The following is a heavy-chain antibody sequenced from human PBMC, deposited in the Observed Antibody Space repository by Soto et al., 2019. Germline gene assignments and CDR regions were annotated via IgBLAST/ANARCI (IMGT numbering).Heavy chain of an antibody. CDR2: ISSSSSYT. Sequence: GGSLRLSCAASGFTFSSYAMSWVRQAPGKGLEWVSYISSSSSYTNYADSVKGRFTISRDNAKNSLYLRMNSLRAEDTAVYYCPRSAPYPADPPIPYYIDHPGPGTPVTDSS. CDR1: GFTFSSYA. V-gene: IGHV3-21*04. CDR3: PRSAPYPADPPIPYYIDH. D-gene: IGHD2-2*01. J-gene: IGHJ4*02.